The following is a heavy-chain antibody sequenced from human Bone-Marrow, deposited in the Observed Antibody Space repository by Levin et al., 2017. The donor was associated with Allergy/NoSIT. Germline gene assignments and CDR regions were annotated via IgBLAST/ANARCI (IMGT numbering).Heavy chain of an antibody. Sequence: SVKVSCKASGFTFGNAGIHWVRQARGQRLEWIGWIVVGSGNTNYAQNFRGRVTFTRDMSTSTAYMEVTSLTSEDTAVYYCAADRIGGLDYWGQGALVTVSS. CDR1: GFTFGNAG. CDR3: AADRIGGLDY. D-gene: IGHD2/OR15-2a*01. V-gene: IGHV1-58*02. CDR2: IVVGSGNT. J-gene: IGHJ4*02.